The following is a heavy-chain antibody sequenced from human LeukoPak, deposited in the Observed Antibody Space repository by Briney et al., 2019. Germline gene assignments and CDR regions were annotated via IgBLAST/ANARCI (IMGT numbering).Heavy chain of an antibody. J-gene: IGHJ4*02. D-gene: IGHD4-17*01. CDR2: IYYSGST. V-gene: IGHV4-30-4*01. CDR3: ARDGYGDPLYY. Sequence: SETLSLTCTVSGGSISSGDYYWSWVRQPPGKCLEWLGYIYYSGSTYYNPSLKSRVTISVDTSKNQFSLKLSSVTAADTAVYYCARDGYGDPLYYWGQGTLVTVSS. CDR1: GGSISSGDYY.